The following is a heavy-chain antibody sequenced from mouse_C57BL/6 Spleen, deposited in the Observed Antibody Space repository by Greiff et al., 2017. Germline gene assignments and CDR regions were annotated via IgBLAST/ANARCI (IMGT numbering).Heavy chain of an antibody. CDR3: AREGYDYDGDY. CDR1: GYAFSSYW. CDR2: IYPGDGDT. J-gene: IGHJ2*01. V-gene: IGHV1-80*01. D-gene: IGHD2-4*01. Sequence: QVQLKQSGAELVKPGASVKISCKASGYAFSSYWMNWVKQRPGQGLEWIGQIYPGDGDTNYTGTFTGKATLSADKSSSTAYMQLSSLTSENSAVYCCAREGYDYDGDYWGQGTTLTGSS.